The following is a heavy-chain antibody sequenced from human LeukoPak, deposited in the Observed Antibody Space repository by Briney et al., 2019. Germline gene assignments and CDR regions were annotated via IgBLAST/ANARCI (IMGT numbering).Heavy chain of an antibody. D-gene: IGHD2-15*01. V-gene: IGHV3-23*01. Sequence: GGSLRLSCAASGFTLSSNTMNWVRQAPDKGLEWVSSISGSGDSTFYADPVKGRFAIFSDNSKNTLYLQMNGLSHEDTAIYYCARRGGSSGWGAFDIWGQGTVVTVSS. CDR3: ARRGGSSGWGAFDI. CDR1: GFTLSSNT. J-gene: IGHJ3*02. CDR2: ISGSGDST.